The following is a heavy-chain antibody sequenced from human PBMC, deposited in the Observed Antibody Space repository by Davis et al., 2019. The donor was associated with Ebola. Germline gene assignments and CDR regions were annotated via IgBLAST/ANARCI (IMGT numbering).Heavy chain of an antibody. CDR3: ARHYYGMDV. V-gene: IGHV4-59*08. CDR1: GGSFSGYY. Sequence: PSEILSLTCAVYGGSFSGYYWSWIRQPPGKGLEWIGYIYYSGSTNYNPSLKSRVTISVDTSKNQFSLKLSSVTAADTAVYYCARHYYGMDVWGQGTTVTVSS. CDR2: IYYSGST. J-gene: IGHJ6*02.